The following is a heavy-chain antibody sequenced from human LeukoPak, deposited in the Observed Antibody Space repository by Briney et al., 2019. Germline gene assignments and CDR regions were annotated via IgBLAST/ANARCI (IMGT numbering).Heavy chain of an antibody. CDR3: ARDRISGWYSSGEFDY. J-gene: IGHJ4*02. D-gene: IGHD6-19*01. CDR2: IKQDGSEK. CDR1: GFTFSSYW. V-gene: IGHV3-7*03. Sequence: PGGSLRLSCAASGFTFSSYWMSWVRQAPGKGLEWVANIKQDGSEKYYVDSVKGRFTISRDNAKNSLYLQMNSLRAEDTAVYYCARDRISGWYSSGEFDYWGQGTLVTVSS.